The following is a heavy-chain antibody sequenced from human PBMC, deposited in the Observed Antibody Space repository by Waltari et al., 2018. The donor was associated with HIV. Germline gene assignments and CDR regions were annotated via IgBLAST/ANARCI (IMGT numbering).Heavy chain of an antibody. CDR3: ASLSYGSGDRDFDY. Sequence: EVQLVESGGDLVQPGGSLRLTCAASGFTFNRYWMHWVRQAPGKGLVGGSRINNDGSSTSYADSVKGRFTISRDNAKNTVYLQMNSLRAEDTAVYYCASLSYGSGDRDFDYWGQGTLVTVSS. J-gene: IGHJ4*02. CDR1: GFTFNRYW. D-gene: IGHD3-10*01. CDR2: INNDGSST. V-gene: IGHV3-74*01.